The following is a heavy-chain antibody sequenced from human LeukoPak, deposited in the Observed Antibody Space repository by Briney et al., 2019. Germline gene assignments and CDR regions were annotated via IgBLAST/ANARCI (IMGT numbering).Heavy chain of an antibody. Sequence: GGSLRLSCAASGFTFSNYGFHWVRQTPGKGLEWVAVISYDGSDKYYADSVKGRFTISRDNSKNTLYLQMNSLRAEDTAVYYCAKGYTDFDYWGQGTLVTVSS. CDR3: AKGYTDFDY. CDR1: GFTFSNYG. D-gene: IGHD3-16*02. V-gene: IGHV3-30*18. CDR2: ISYDGSDK. J-gene: IGHJ4*02.